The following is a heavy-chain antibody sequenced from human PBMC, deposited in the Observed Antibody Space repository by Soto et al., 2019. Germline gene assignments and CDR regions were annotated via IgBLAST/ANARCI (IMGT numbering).Heavy chain of an antibody. CDR3: AKCLIGSGSYYFDY. V-gene: IGHV3-23*01. CDR2: ISGSGGST. D-gene: IGHD1-26*01. Sequence: GGSLRLSCAASGFTFSSYAMSWVRQAPGKGLEWVSAISGSGGSTYYADSVKGRFTISRDNSKNTLYLQMNSLRAEDAAVYYCAKCLIGSGSYYFDYWGQGTLVTVSS. J-gene: IGHJ4*02. CDR1: GFTFSSYA.